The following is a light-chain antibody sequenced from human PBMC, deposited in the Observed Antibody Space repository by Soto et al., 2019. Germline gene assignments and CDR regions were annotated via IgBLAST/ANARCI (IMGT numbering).Light chain of an antibody. CDR1: SSDVGGYNY. CDR2: DVS. Sequence: QSALTQPASVSGSPGQSITISCTGTSSDVGGYNYVSWYQQHPGKAPKFMIYDVSNRPSGVSNRFSGSKSGNTASLTISGLQAEDEADYYCSSYTSSRFYVFGTGTKVTVL. J-gene: IGLJ1*01. V-gene: IGLV2-14*01. CDR3: SSYTSSRFYV.